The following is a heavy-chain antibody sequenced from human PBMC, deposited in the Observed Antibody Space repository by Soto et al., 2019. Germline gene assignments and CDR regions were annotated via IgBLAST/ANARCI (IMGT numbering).Heavy chain of an antibody. CDR3: TSSYYYDSSGYYSEGYYFDY. D-gene: IGHD3-22*01. CDR2: IRSKAYGGTT. V-gene: IGHV3-49*04. Sequence: EVQLVESGGGLVQPGRSLRLSCTASGFTFGDYAMSWVRQAPGKGLEWVGFIRSKAYGGTTEYAASVKGRFTISRDDSKSIAYLQMNSLKTEDTAVYYCTSSYYYDSSGYYSEGYYFDYWGQGTLVTVSS. CDR1: GFTFGDYA. J-gene: IGHJ4*02.